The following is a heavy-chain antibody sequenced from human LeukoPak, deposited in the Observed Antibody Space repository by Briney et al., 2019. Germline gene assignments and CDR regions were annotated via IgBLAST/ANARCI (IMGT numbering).Heavy chain of an antibody. CDR3: ARLRSSGSFFYSN. CDR1: GGTFSSYS. V-gene: IGHV1-69*06. CDR2: IIPIFGTA. Sequence: SVKVSCKASGGTFSSYSINWVRQAPGQGLEWMGGIIPIFGTANYAQKFQGRVTITADKSTSTAYMELSSLRSEDTAVYYCARLRSSGSFFYSNWGQGTLVTVSS. D-gene: IGHD3-22*01. J-gene: IGHJ4*02.